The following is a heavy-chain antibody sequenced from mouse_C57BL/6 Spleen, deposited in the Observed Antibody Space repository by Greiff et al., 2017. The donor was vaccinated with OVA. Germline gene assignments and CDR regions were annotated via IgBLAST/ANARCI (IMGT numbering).Heavy chain of an antibody. CDR2: IDPYSGGT. CDR1: GYTFTSYW. Sequence: QVQLQQSGAELVKPGASVKLSCKASGYTFTSYWMHWVKQRPGRGLEWIGRIDPYSGGTKYNEKFKSKATLTVAKPSSPAYMQLSSLTSEDSAVSYCASVGYGSSYGDWGQGTTLTVSS. J-gene: IGHJ2*01. V-gene: IGHV1-72*01. D-gene: IGHD1-1*01. CDR3: ASVGYGSSYGD.